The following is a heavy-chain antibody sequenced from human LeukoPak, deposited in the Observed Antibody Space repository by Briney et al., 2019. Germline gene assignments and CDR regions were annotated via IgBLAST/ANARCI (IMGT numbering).Heavy chain of an antibody. Sequence: SQTLSLTCAISGDSVSSNSAAWNWIRQSPSRGLEWLGRTYYRSKWYNDYAVSVKSRITINPDTSKNQFSLQLNSVTPEDTAVYYCAREGYYYDSSGYALRFDYWGQGTLVTVSS. J-gene: IGHJ4*02. D-gene: IGHD3-22*01. V-gene: IGHV6-1*01. CDR1: GDSVSSNSAA. CDR2: TYYRSKWYN. CDR3: AREGYYYDSSGYALRFDY.